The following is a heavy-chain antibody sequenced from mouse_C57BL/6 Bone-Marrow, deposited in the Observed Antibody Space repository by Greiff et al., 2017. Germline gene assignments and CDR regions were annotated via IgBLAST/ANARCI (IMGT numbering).Heavy chain of an antibody. CDR2: IRNKANGYTT. CDR1: GFTFTDYY. Sequence: EVKLVESGGGLVQPGGSLSLSCAASGFTFTDYYMSWVRQPPGKGLEWLGLIRNKANGYTTEYSAYVKGRFTISRDNSQSILYLQMNALRAEDTAAYYCARYGGSYLCYAMDYWGQGTSLTVSS. D-gene: IGHD1-1*01. CDR3: ARYGGSYLCYAMDY. V-gene: IGHV7-3*01. J-gene: IGHJ4*01.